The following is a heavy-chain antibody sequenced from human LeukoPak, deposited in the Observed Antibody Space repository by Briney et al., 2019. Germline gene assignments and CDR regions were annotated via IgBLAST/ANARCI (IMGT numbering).Heavy chain of an antibody. Sequence: SESLSLTCTLSRGSISSSSYYWGWTRQPPGKGLEWIGRIYYSGSTYYNPSLKTRVTISVHTSKNQFSLELSSVTAADTAVYYCASPYSSGWYGAFDIWGQGTMVTVSS. CDR1: RGSISSSSYY. J-gene: IGHJ3*02. D-gene: IGHD6-19*01. CDR3: ASPYSSGWYGAFDI. V-gene: IGHV4-39*01. CDR2: IYYSGST.